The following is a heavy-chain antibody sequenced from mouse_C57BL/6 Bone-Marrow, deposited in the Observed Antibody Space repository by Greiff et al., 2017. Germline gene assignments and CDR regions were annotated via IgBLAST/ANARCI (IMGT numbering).Heavy chain of an antibody. CDR3: ARDCYGGRGAY. V-gene: IGHV1-81*01. J-gene: IGHJ3*01. Sequence: VQLQQSGAELARPGASVKLSCKASGYTFTSYGISWVKQRTGQGLEWIGEIYPRSGNTYYNEKFKGKATLTADKSSSTAYMELRSLDSEDSAVYFCARDCYGGRGAYGGQGTMVTGSA. D-gene: IGHD1-1*01. CDR1: GYTFTSYG. CDR2: IYPRSGNT.